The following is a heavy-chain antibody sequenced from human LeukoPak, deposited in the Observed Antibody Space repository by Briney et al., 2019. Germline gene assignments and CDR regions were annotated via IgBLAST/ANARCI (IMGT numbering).Heavy chain of an antibody. CDR2: ISGSGGST. CDR3: ANRRTIYDSSGYFGY. D-gene: IGHD3-22*01. CDR1: GFTFSSYA. V-gene: IGHV3-23*01. Sequence: PGGSLRLSCAASGFTFSSYAMSWVRQAPGKGLEWVSAISGSGGSTYYADSVKGRFTISRDNSKNTLYLRMNSLRAEDTAVYYCANRRTIYDSSGYFGYWGQGTLVTVSS. J-gene: IGHJ4*02.